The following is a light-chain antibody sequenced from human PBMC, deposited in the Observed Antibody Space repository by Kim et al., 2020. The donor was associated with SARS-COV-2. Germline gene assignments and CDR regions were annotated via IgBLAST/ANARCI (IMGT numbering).Light chain of an antibody. V-gene: IGKV1-5*03. Sequence: SKSGGDRVTITCRASQSVDGWLTWYQQKPRKAPKVLIYATSYLQSGVPSRFSGSRSGTEFTLTINSLQPDDYATYYCQPYKKYSPFGQGTKVDIK. J-gene: IGKJ1*01. CDR1: QSVDGW. CDR2: ATS. CDR3: QPYKKYSP.